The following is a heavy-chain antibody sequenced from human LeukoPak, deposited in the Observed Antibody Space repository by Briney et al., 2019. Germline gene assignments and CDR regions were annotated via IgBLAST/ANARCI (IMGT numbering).Heavy chain of an antibody. D-gene: IGHD3-10*01. CDR1: GGTFSSYA. V-gene: IGHV1-69*13. CDR3: ARVLDYYYGSGSYYPQPVGWFDP. CDR2: IIPIFGTA. Sequence: ASVKVSCKASGGTFSSYAISWVRQAPGQGLEWMGGIIPIFGTANYAQKFQGRVTITADESTSTAYMELSSLRSEDTAVYYCARVLDYYYGSGSYYPQPVGWFDPWGQGTLVTVSS. J-gene: IGHJ5*02.